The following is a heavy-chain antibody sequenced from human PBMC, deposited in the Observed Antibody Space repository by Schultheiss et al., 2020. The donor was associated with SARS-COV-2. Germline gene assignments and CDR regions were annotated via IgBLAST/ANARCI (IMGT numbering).Heavy chain of an antibody. CDR2: INHSGST. CDR1: GGSISSYY. CDR3: ARGSIVVVPAVYYYYYYMDV. J-gene: IGHJ6*03. V-gene: IGHV4-34*01. D-gene: IGHD2-2*01. Sequence: SETLSLTCTVSGGSISSYYWSWIRQPQGKGLEWIGEINHSGSTNYNPSLKSRVTISVDTSKNQFSLKLSSVTAADTAVYYCARGSIVVVPAVYYYYYYMDVWGKGTTVTVSS.